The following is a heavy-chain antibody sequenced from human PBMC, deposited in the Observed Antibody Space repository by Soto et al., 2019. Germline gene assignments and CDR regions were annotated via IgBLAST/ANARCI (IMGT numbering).Heavy chain of an antibody. J-gene: IGHJ5*02. CDR1: GGSISGHY. V-gene: IGHV4-59*11. Sequence: SETRSLTCTVSGGSISGHYWSWIRQPPGKELQYIGYISYSGSTNYNPSLKSRVTISVDTSNNQFSLRLSSVTAADTAVYYCARAVGLQHDPGYYDFWSGKNNWFDPWGQGTLVTVSS. D-gene: IGHD3-3*01. CDR3: ARAVGLQHDPGYYDFWSGKNNWFDP. CDR2: ISYSGST.